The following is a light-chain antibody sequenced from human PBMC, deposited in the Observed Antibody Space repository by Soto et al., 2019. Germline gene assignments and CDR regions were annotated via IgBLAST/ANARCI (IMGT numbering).Light chain of an antibody. CDR2: DAS. V-gene: IGLV2-23*01. Sequence: QSALTQPASVSGSPGQSITISCTGTSSDVGGYNYVSWYQQHPGKAPKLMIFDASKRPSGVSNRFSGSKSGNTASLTISGLQAEDEADYYCCSYAGSSTYVFGTGTKLTVL. CDR1: SSDVGGYNY. CDR3: CSYAGSSTYV. J-gene: IGLJ1*01.